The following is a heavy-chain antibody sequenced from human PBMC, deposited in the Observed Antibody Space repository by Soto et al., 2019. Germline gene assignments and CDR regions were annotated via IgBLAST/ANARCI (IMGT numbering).Heavy chain of an antibody. V-gene: IGHV3-23*01. CDR1: GFTFRSYA. CDR2: ISGSGGST. J-gene: IGHJ5*02. CDR3: AKAAGLVRTPNWFDP. D-gene: IGHD6-19*01. Sequence: PGGSLRLSGAASGFTFRSYAMSWVAQAPGKGVEWVSAISGSGGSTYYAGSVKGRFTISRDTSKNTLYLQMNSLRAEDTAVYYCAKAAGLVRTPNWFDPWGQGTLVTVSS.